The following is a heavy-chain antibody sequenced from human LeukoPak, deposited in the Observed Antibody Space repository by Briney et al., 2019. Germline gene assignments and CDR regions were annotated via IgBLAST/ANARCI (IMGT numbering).Heavy chain of an antibody. Sequence: PSQTLSLTCTVSGGSISSGSYYWSWIRQPPGKGLEWIGYIYYSGSTNYNPSLKSRVTISVDTSKNQFSLKLSSVTAADTAVYYCARERSTAMADYWGQGTLVTVSS. V-gene: IGHV4-61*01. CDR1: GGSISSGSYY. CDR3: ARERSTAMADY. J-gene: IGHJ4*02. D-gene: IGHD5-18*01. CDR2: IYYSGST.